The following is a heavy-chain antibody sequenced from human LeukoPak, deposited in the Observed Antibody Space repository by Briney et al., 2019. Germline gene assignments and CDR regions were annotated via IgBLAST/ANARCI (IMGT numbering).Heavy chain of an antibody. V-gene: IGHV4-39*01. CDR3: ATQILLCHYY. CDR1: GDSISSSSYY. J-gene: IGHJ4*02. CDR2: IFYSGST. D-gene: IGHD2-2*01. Sequence: PSETLSLTCTVSGDSISSSSYYWGWIRQPPGKGLEWIGTIFYSGSTYYNPSLKSRVTLSVDTSKNQYSLKLSSVTAADTAVYYCATQILLCHYYWSQGTLVTVSS.